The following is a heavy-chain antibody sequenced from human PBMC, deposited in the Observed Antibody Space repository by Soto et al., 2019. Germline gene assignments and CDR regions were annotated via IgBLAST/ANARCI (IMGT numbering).Heavy chain of an antibody. CDR1: GYAFSSYG. CDR3: ARGGEVPSAGAFDV. V-gene: IGHV1-18*01. J-gene: IGHJ3*01. Sequence: QVQLVQSGIEVKKPGASVKVSCKASGYAFSSYGISWVRQAPGQGLEWMGWIAPYNGDIRYAQKVQGRVTXXTXTXXSTAYMELRSLRPDDTAMYYCARGGEVPSAGAFDVWGQGTMVTVS. D-gene: IGHD1-1*01. CDR2: IAPYNGDI.